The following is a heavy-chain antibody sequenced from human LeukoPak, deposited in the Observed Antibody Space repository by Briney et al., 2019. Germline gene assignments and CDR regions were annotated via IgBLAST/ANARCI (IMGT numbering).Heavy chain of an antibody. Sequence: ASVKVSCKASGYTFTSCDINWVRQATGQGLEWMGWMNPNSGNTGYAQKFQGRVTMTRNTSISTAYMELSSLRSEDTAVYYCARGSVAYYDFWSGYYPGVGGWFDPWGQGTLVTVSS. CDR1: GYTFTSCD. V-gene: IGHV1-8*01. D-gene: IGHD3-3*01. CDR2: MNPNSGNT. CDR3: ARGSVAYYDFWSGYYPGVGGWFDP. J-gene: IGHJ5*02.